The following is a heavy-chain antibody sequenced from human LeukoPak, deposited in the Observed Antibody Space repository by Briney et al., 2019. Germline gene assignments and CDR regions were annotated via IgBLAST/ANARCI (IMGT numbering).Heavy chain of an antibody. CDR2: MSPNSGNT. J-gene: IGHJ4*02. D-gene: IGHD3-16*02. V-gene: IGHV1-8*02. CDR3: TRGEWELSY. CDR1: GGTFSSYA. Sequence: ASVKVSCKASGGTFSSYAINWVRQAAGQGLEWMGWMSPNSGNTGYAQRFQGRVTMTRDTSISTAYMELSGLRSEDTAIYYCTRGEWELSYWGQGTLVTVSS.